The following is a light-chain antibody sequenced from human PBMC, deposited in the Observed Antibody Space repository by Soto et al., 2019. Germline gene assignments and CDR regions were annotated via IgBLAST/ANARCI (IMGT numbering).Light chain of an antibody. Sequence: DIQMTQSPSTLSASVGDRVTITCRASQSISSWLAWYQQKPGQAPKLLIYKASTLQSGVPSRFSGSGSGTEFPLAISSLQTDDSATYYCQQYNDNWTFGQGTKVEIK. J-gene: IGKJ1*01. CDR2: KAS. CDR1: QSISSW. CDR3: QQYNDNWT. V-gene: IGKV1-5*03.